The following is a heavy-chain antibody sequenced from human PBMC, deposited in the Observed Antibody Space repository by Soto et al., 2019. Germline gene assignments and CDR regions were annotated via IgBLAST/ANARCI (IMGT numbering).Heavy chain of an antibody. CDR3: ANSPGIAVAGHWWGYYYGMDV. CDR2: ISGSGGST. J-gene: IGHJ6*02. Sequence: AISGSGGSTYYADSVKGRFTISRDNSKNTLYLQMNSLRAEDTAVYYCANSPGIAVAGHWWGYYYGMDVWGQGTTVTVSS. D-gene: IGHD6-19*01. V-gene: IGHV3-23*01.